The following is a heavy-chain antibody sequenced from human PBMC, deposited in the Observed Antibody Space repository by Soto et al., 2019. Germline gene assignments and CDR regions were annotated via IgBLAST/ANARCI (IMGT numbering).Heavy chain of an antibody. Sequence: GGSLRLSCAASGFTVSSNYMNWSRQAPGKGLEWVAHMTGSGGAIYYADSVKGRFTISRDNAKNSLYLHLNSLRAEDTALYYCARSGGDYRPFDSWGQGTLVTVSS. D-gene: IGHD2-21*01. V-gene: IGHV3-11*04. CDR1: GFTVSSNY. J-gene: IGHJ4*02. CDR3: ARSGGDYRPFDS. CDR2: MTGSGGAI.